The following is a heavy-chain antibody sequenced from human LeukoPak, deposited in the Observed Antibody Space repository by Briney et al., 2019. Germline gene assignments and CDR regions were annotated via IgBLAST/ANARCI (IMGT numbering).Heavy chain of an antibody. J-gene: IGHJ4*02. V-gene: IGHV3-53*01. CDR3: ARLDDSSSSSTLVDY. Sequence: GRSMRLSCAASGFTVSSNYTGWVSQAAGDWLGWVSAIYSVGSTYYADSVKGRFTISRDNSKNTLYLQMNSPRAEDTAVYYCARLDDSSSSSTLVDYWGQGTLVTVSS. CDR1: GFTVSSNY. D-gene: IGHD6-6*01. CDR2: IYSVGST.